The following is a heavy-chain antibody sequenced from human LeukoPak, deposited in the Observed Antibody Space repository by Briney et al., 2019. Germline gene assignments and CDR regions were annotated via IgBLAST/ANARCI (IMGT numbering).Heavy chain of an antibody. V-gene: IGHV3-7*01. J-gene: IGHJ4*02. D-gene: IGHD5-12*01. CDR2: INQDGSTK. Sequence: GGSLRLSCAASGFTLSSHWMSWVRQAPGKGLEWVANINQDGSTKYYVDSVKGRFTISRDNARNSMYLQMNSLRAEDTAVYYCARWDIRGTAHQLDYWGQGTLVTVSS. CDR1: GFTLSSHW. CDR3: ARWDIRGTAHQLDY.